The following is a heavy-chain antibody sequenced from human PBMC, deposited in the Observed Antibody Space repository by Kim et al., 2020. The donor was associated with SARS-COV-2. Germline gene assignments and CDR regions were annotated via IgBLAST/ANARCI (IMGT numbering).Heavy chain of an antibody. V-gene: IGHV3-30*18. CDR1: GFTFSSYG. Sequence: GGSLRLSCAASGFTFSSYGMHWVRQAPGKGLEWVAVISFDGSNKYYADSVKGRFTISRDNSKNTLSLQMNGLRAEDTAVYYCAKESGSGSYYAWTYYYYGMDVWGQGTTVTVS. J-gene: IGHJ6*02. CDR3: AKESGSGSYYAWTYYYYGMDV. D-gene: IGHD3-10*01. CDR2: ISFDGSNK.